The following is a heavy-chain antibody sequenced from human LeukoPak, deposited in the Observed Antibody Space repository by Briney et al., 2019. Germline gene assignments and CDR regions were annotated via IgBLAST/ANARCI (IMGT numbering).Heavy chain of an antibody. CDR2: ISGSGGTT. Sequence: GGSLRLSCAVSGFTFSSYGMNWVRQAPGKGLEWVSGISGSGGTTYYADSVKGLFTISRDNSKNSLSLQVSSLRAEDTAVYYCAKTNGYYSDWGQGTLVTVSS. CDR3: AKTNGYYSD. J-gene: IGHJ4*02. D-gene: IGHD3-22*01. V-gene: IGHV3-23*01. CDR1: GFTFSSYG.